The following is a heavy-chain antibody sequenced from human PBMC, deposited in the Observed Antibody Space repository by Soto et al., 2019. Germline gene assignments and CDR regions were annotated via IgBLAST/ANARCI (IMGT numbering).Heavy chain of an antibody. CDR2: ISGSGGST. V-gene: IGHV3-23*01. Sequence: GGSLRLSCAASGFTFSSYDMTWVRQAPGKGLEWVSTISGSGGSTYYADSVKGRFTISRDNSKNTLYLQMNSLRAEDTAVYYCAKGVYGSGSYGDYWGQGTLVTVSS. D-gene: IGHD3-10*01. CDR3: AKGVYGSGSYGDY. J-gene: IGHJ4*02. CDR1: GFTFSSYD.